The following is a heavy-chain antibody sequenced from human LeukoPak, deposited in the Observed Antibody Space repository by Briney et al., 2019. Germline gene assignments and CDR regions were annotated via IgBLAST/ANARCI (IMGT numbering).Heavy chain of an antibody. D-gene: IGHD5-12*01. Sequence: GGTLRLSCAASGFTFSSYGMSWVRQAPGKGLEWVSAISGSGGSTYYADSVKGRFTISRDNSKNTLYLQMNSLRAEDTAVYYCAKGRGYSGYERIDSWGQGTLVTVSS. V-gene: IGHV3-23*01. CDR1: GFTFSSYG. J-gene: IGHJ4*02. CDR2: ISGSGGST. CDR3: AKGRGYSGYERIDS.